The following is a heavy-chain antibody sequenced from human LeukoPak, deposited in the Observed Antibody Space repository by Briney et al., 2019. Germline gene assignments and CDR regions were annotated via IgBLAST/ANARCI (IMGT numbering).Heavy chain of an antibody. J-gene: IGHJ5*02. CDR1: GYTSTGYY. V-gene: IGHV1-2*02. Sequence: ASVKVSCKASGYTSTGYYMHWVRQAPGQGLEWMGWINPNSGGTNYAQKFQGRVTMTRDTSISTAYMELSRLRSDDTAVYYCARDKGIAAAGIIDNWFDPWGQGTLVTVSS. D-gene: IGHD6-13*01. CDR3: ARDKGIAAAGIIDNWFDP. CDR2: INPNSGGT.